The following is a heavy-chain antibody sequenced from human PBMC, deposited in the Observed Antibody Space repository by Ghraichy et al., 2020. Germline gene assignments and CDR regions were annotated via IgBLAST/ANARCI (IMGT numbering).Heavy chain of an antibody. CDR2: IIPIFGTA. CDR3: ARAPQGNSGYDYSLGYYYYGMDV. Sequence: SVKVSCKASGGTFSSYAISWVRQAPGQGLEWMGGIIPIFGTANYAQKFQGRVTITADESTSTAYMELSSLRSEDTAVYYCARAPQGNSGYDYSLGYYYYGMDVWGQGTTVTVSS. CDR1: GGTFSSYA. D-gene: IGHD5-12*01. J-gene: IGHJ6*02. V-gene: IGHV1-69*13.